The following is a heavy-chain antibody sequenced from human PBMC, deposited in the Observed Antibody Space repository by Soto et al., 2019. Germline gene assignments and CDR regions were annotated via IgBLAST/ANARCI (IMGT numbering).Heavy chain of an antibody. CDR2: INPSGGST. Sequence: ASVKVSCKASGYTFASYYMHWVRQAPGQGLEWMGIINPSGGSTSYAQKFQGRVTMTRDTSTSTVYMELSSLRSEDTAVYYCAREGDYGSGIPQRVAYGGEGPLFTVSS. CDR3: AREGDYGSGIPQRVAY. J-gene: IGHJ4*02. V-gene: IGHV1-46*01. CDR1: GYTFASYY. D-gene: IGHD3-10*01.